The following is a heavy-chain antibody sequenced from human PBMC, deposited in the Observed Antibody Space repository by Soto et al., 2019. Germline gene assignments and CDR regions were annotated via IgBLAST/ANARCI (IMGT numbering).Heavy chain of an antibody. CDR3: ARGVTIFGVVSTPGY. CDR1: GFTFSSYG. V-gene: IGHV3-30*03. D-gene: IGHD3-3*01. J-gene: IGHJ4*02. Sequence: PGGSLRLSCAASGFTFSSYGMHWVRQAPGKGLEWVAVISYDGSNKYYADSVKGRFTISRDNSKNTLYLQMNSLRAEDTAVYYCARGVTIFGVVSTPGYWGQGTLVTVSS. CDR2: ISYDGSNK.